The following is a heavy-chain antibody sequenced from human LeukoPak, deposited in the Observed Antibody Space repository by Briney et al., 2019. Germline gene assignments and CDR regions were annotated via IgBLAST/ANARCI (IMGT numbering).Heavy chain of an antibody. J-gene: IGHJ4*02. CDR2: INHSGST. D-gene: IGHD5-12*01. V-gene: IGHV4-34*01. CDR3: ARWRWQYYFDY. Sequence: SETLSLTCAVYGGSFSGYYWSWIRQPPGKGLEWIGEINHSGSTNYNPSLKSRVTISVDTSKNQFSLKLSSVTAADTAVYYCARWRWQYYFDYWGQGTLVTVSS. CDR1: GGSFSGYY.